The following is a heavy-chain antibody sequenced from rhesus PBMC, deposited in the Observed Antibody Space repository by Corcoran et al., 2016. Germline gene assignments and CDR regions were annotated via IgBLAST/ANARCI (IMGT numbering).Heavy chain of an antibody. J-gene: IGHJ4*01. CDR3: VKVTVAASSSHYYFDY. CDR1: GFTFSSYG. D-gene: IGHD4-29*01. CDR2: IWYDGSKK. Sequence: EVQLVESGGGLVQPGGSLRLSCAASGFTFSSYGMHWVRQALGKGLEWVEVIWYDGSKKYDPDSVKDRFTISRDNSKNMLYLQMNSLRVEDMAVYYCVKVTVAASSSHYYFDYWGQGVLVTVSS. V-gene: IGHV3-54*02.